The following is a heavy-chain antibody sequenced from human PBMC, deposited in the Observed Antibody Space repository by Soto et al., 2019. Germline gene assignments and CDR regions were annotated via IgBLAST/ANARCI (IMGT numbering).Heavy chain of an antibody. J-gene: IGHJ5*01. D-gene: IGHD2-15*01. CDR1: VFSFISYT. CDR2: ITNRGTHT. Sequence: GWSLRLSCTSSVFSFISYTMNWVRQAPGKGLQWVASITNRGTHTYSADSVKGRFTISRDNDKNSLYLQMNNPRAEDTATYYCTRAHEVAWFDSWGLGTLVTVSS. V-gene: IGHV3-21*06. CDR3: TRAHEVAWFDS.